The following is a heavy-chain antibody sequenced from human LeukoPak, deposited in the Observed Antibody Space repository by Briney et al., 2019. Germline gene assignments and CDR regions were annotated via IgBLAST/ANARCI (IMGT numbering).Heavy chain of an antibody. CDR3: ARGRRGYYYDSSGYYYDY. CDR2: ISGSSSTI. Sequence: GGSLRLSCAASGFTFSSYSMNWVRQAPGKGLEWGSYISGSSSTIYYADSVKGRFTISRDNGKNTLYLQMNSLRAEDTAVYYCARGRRGYYYDSSGYYYDYWGQGTLVTVSS. V-gene: IGHV3-48*01. J-gene: IGHJ4*02. CDR1: GFTFSSYS. D-gene: IGHD3-22*01.